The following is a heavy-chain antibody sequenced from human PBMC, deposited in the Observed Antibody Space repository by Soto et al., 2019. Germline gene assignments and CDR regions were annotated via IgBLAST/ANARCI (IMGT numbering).Heavy chain of an antibody. D-gene: IGHD3-22*01. V-gene: IGHV1-3*01. CDR1: GYTFTSYP. CDR3: VRDLSGYWLGPFDY. CDR2: INAGNGYT. J-gene: IGHJ4*02. Sequence: ASVKVSCKASGYTFTSYPIYWVRQAPGQRPEWMGWINAGNGYTKYSQKFQGRVTITRDTSATTAYMQLSSLRAEDTAVYFCVRDLSGYWLGPFDYWGQGTLVTVSS.